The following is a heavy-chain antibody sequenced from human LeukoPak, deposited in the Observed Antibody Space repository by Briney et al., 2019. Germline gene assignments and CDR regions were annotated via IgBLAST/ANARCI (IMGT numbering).Heavy chain of an antibody. CDR2: ISSSSSYT. CDR3: ASDQGYAMTASFDY. CDR1: GFTFSDYY. V-gene: IGHV3-11*05. J-gene: IGHJ4*02. Sequence: PGGSLRLSCAASGFTFSDYYMSWIRQAPGKGLEWVSYISSSSSYTNYADSVKGRFTISRDNAKNSLYLQMNSLRAEDTAVYYCASDQGYAMTASFDYWGQGTLVTVSS. D-gene: IGHD2-8*01.